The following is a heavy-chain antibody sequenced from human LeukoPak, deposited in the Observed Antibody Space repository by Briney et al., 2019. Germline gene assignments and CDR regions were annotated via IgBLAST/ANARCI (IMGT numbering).Heavy chain of an antibody. D-gene: IGHD6-19*01. CDR2: ISAYNGNT. V-gene: IGHV1-18*01. J-gene: IGHJ4*02. CDR3: ARGFVAVAATINFDY. CDR1: GYTFTSYG. Sequence: GASVKVSCKASGYTFTSYGISWVRQAPGQGLEWMGWISAYNGNTNYAQKLQGRVTMTTDTSTSTAYMELRSLRSDDTAVYYCARGFVAVAATINFDYWGQGTLVTVSS.